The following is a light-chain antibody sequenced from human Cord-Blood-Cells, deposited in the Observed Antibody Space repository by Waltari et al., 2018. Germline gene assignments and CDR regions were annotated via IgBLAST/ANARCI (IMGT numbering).Light chain of an antibody. CDR1: QSLSSY. Sequence: DIQMTQSPSSLSASVGDRVTITYRASQSLSSYLTWYQQTPGKAPKLLIYAASSLQSGVPSRFSGSGSGTDFTFTSSSLEPEDFATYYCQQSYSTPFTFGPGTKVDIK. V-gene: IGKV1-39*01. CDR3: QQSYSTPFT. CDR2: AAS. J-gene: IGKJ3*01.